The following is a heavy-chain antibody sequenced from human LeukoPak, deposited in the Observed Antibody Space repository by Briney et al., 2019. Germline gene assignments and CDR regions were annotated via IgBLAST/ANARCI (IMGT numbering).Heavy chain of an antibody. CDR3: AKQGAIRQDYYMDL. D-gene: IGHD5-24*01. CDR1: GYTFTSYG. J-gene: IGHJ6*03. Sequence: SVKVSCKASGYTFTSYGISWVRQAPGQGLEWMGRIIPIFGTTTYAQKFQGRVTITADMGSSTAYLELTRLTSEDTALYFCAKQGAIRQDYYMDLWGNGTTVTVSS. V-gene: IGHV1-69*06. CDR2: IIPIFGTT.